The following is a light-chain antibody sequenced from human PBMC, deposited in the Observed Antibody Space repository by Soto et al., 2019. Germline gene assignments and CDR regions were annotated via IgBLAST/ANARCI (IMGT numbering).Light chain of an antibody. Sequence: QSALTQPASVSGSPGQSITISCTGTSSDVGGYNYVSWYQQHPGKAPKLMIYDVSNRPSGVSNRFSGSKSGNTASLTISGLQAEDDADYSCSSYTSSSTVFGGGTKLTVL. CDR2: DVS. CDR1: SSDVGGYNY. J-gene: IGLJ2*01. V-gene: IGLV2-14*01. CDR3: SSYTSSSTV.